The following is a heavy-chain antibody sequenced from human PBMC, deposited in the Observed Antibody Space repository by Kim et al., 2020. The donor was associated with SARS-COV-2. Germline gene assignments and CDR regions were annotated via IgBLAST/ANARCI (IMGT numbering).Heavy chain of an antibody. CDR1: GFTFDDYA. D-gene: IGHD6-19*01. Sequence: GGSLRLSCAASGFTFDDYAMHWVRQAPGKGLEWVSLISGDGGSTYYADSVKGRFTISRDNSKNSLYLQMNSLRTEDTALYYCAKGVLDWGAVSRFDPWGQGTLVTVSS. CDR2: ISGDGGST. CDR3: AKGVLDWGAVSRFDP. J-gene: IGHJ5*02. V-gene: IGHV3-43*02.